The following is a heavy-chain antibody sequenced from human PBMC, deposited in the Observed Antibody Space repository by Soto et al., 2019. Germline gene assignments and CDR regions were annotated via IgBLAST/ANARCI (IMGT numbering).Heavy chain of an antibody. D-gene: IGHD2-15*01. Sequence: EVQLVESGGGLVQPGGSLRLSCAASGFTFSRYWMTWVRQAPGKGLEWVANIKQDGSEIYYVDSMKGRFTISRDNAENSLYLQMNSLRAEDTAVYYCARDPVCSGGSCYDYWGQGTLVTVSS. J-gene: IGHJ4*02. V-gene: IGHV3-7*01. CDR3: ARDPVCSGGSCYDY. CDR1: GFTFSRYW. CDR2: IKQDGSEI.